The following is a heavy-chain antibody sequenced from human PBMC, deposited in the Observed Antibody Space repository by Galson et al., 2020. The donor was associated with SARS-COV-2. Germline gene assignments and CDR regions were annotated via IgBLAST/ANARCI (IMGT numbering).Heavy chain of an antibody. CDR2: IYYSGRT. Sequence: SETLSLTCTVSGGSISSYYWSWIRQPPGKGLEWIGYIYYSGRTNYNPSLKSRVTISVDTSKNQFSLKLSSVTAADTAVYYCARGDVGYCSSTSCAPPYYYYYYMDVWGKGTTVTVSS. J-gene: IGHJ6*03. D-gene: IGHD2-2*01. CDR1: GGSISSYY. V-gene: IGHV4-59*01. CDR3: ARGDVGYCSSTSCAPPYYYYYYMDV.